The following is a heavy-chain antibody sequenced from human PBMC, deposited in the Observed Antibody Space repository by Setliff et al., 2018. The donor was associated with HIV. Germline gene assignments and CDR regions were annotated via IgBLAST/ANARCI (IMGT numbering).Heavy chain of an antibody. CDR2: IYSTGDT. V-gene: IGHV4-4*07. J-gene: IGHJ4*02. D-gene: IGHD3-22*01. CDR3: ARVRLTMIMMVDYFDQ. Sequence: SETLSLPCSVSGGSISNFYWSWIRQPPGKGLEWVGHIYSTGDTNYNPSLKSRVTLSADTSKNQLSLSLTSVTAAETAVYYCARVRLTMIMMVDYFDQWGQGTLVTVSS. CDR1: GGSISNFY.